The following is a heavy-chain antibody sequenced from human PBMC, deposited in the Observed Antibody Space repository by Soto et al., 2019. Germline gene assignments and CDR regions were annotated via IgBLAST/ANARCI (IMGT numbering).Heavy chain of an antibody. D-gene: IGHD3-22*01. CDR3: ARLSRPNYYDTSGFFKDNWFDP. CDR2: IIPIVETP. V-gene: IGHV1-69*01. CDR1: GGTFNSYD. Sequence: QVQLVQSGAEVKKPGSSMKVSCKASGGTFNSYDINWVRQAPGQGLEWMGGIIPIVETPKYAQKFRGRVTITADDSTNTVYMELSSLRSEDTAMYYCARLSRPNYYDTSGFFKDNWFDPWGQGTLVTVSS. J-gene: IGHJ5*02.